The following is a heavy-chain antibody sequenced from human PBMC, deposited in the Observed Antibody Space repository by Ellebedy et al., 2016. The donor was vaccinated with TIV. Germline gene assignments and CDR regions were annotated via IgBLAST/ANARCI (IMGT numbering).Heavy chain of an antibody. CDR1: GGSMSTYY. CDR3: ARDNWFNP. CDR2: IYSSGKV. J-gene: IGHJ5*02. Sequence: SETLPLTXTVSGGSMSTYYWNWIRQSPGKGLEWIGSIYSSGKVDYNPSLKRRVSMSIDMSKNQFSLKLRSVTAADTAVYYCARDNWFNPWGQGTLVIVSS. V-gene: IGHV4-59*13.